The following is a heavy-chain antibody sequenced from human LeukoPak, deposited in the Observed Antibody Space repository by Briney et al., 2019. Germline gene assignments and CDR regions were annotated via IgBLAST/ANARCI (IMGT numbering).Heavy chain of an antibody. CDR3: ARKLYDHFDY. D-gene: IGHD2-2*02. Sequence: SETLSLTCTVSGCSISSYYWSWVRQPPGKGLEWVGYIYYSGSTNYNPSLKSRVTISVHTSKNQFSLKLSSVTAADTAVYYCARKLYDHFDYWGQGTLVTVSS. CDR2: IYYSGST. V-gene: IGHV4-59*01. J-gene: IGHJ4*02. CDR1: GCSISSYY.